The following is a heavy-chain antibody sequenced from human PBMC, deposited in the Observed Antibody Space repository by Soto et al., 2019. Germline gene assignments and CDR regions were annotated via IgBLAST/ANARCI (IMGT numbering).Heavy chain of an antibody. CDR2: INHSGST. V-gene: IGHV4-34*01. D-gene: IGHD4-4*01. Sequence: SETLSLTCAVYGGSFSGYYWSWIRQPPGKGLEWIGEINHSGSTNYNPSLKSRVTISVDTSKNQFSLKLSSVTAADTAVYYCARNRPWGYSNYNYYYGMDVWGQGTTVT. CDR1: GGSFSGYY. CDR3: ARNRPWGYSNYNYYYGMDV. J-gene: IGHJ6*02.